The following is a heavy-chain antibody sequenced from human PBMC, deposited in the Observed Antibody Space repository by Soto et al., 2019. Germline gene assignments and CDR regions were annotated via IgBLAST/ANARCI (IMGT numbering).Heavy chain of an antibody. CDR3: ARDVAEGDH. Sequence: QVQLVQSGAEVKKPGASVKLSCRTSGYTFTPYYIHWVRQAPGQGLECLAIINTASGSTNYSQTFLGRVTKTRDTSTPTVYRELSGLRAEDTAIFYWARDVAEGDHWGQGTLVTVSS. D-gene: IGHD6-13*01. CDR2: INTASGST. CDR1: GYTFTPYY. J-gene: IGHJ4*02. V-gene: IGHV1-46*01.